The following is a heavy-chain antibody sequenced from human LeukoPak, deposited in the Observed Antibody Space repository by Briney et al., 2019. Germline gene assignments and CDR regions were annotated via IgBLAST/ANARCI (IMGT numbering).Heavy chain of an antibody. D-gene: IGHD6-19*01. Sequence: SETLSLTCTVSGGSISNSYWSWIRQPPGKGLQWIGYVYYNGITNYNPSLKSRVTISVDTSKNQFSLKLSSVTAADTAVYYRARVVSGWYKYYFDYWGQGTLVTVSS. J-gene: IGHJ4*02. V-gene: IGHV4-59*01. CDR1: GGSISNSY. CDR3: ARVVSGWYKYYFDY. CDR2: VYYNGIT.